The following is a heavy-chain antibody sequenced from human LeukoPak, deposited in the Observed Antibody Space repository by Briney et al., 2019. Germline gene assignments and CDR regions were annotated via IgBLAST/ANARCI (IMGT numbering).Heavy chain of an antibody. CDR2: ITSSSSYT. CDR1: GITFSNYN. CDR3: AKDSSRGMNYYQYYYMDV. Sequence: GGSLRLSCAAPGITFSNYNMNWVRQAPGKGLEWISSITSSSSYTFYADSVKGRFTISRDNSKNTLYLQMNSLRAEDTAVYYCAKDSSRGMNYYQYYYMDVWGKGTTVTISS. D-gene: IGHD3-10*01. V-gene: IGHV3-21*01. J-gene: IGHJ6*03.